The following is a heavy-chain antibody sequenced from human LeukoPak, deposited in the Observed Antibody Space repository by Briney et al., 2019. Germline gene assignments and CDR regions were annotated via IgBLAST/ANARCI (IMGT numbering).Heavy chain of an antibody. J-gene: IGHJ4*02. V-gene: IGHV4-59*01. CDR2: IYYSGST. CDR3: ARHRDYATKFDY. Sequence: SETLSLTCTVSDDSISSYYWSWIRQPPGKGLEWIGYIYYSGSTNYNPSLKSRVTISVDTSKNQFSLKLSSVTAADTAVYYCARHRDYATKFDYWGQGTLVTVSS. CDR1: DDSISSYY. D-gene: IGHD4-17*01.